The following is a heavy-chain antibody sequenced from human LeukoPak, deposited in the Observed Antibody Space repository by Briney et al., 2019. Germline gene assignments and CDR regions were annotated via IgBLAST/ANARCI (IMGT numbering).Heavy chain of an antibody. CDR3: TTASFIAVVEGDY. CDR2: MNPNSGNT. J-gene: IGHJ4*02. Sequence: ASVEVSCKASGYTFTSYDINWVRQATGQGLEWMGWMNPNSGNTGYAQKFQGRVTITRNTSISTAYMELSSLRSEDTAVYYCTTASFIAVVEGDYWGQGTLVTVSS. D-gene: IGHD6-19*01. V-gene: IGHV1-8*03. CDR1: GYTFTSYD.